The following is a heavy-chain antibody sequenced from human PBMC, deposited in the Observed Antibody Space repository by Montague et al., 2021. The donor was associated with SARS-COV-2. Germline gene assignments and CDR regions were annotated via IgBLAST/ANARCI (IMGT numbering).Heavy chain of an antibody. CDR2: ISGTSEYI. J-gene: IGHJ4*02. V-gene: IGHV3-21*01. D-gene: IGHD3-9*01. CDR3: ARGDFDILTGYYPLFDY. Sequence: SRRLSCAGSGFPFSSYSMNWVRQAPGKGLEWVSSISGTSEYIFYADSVKGRFTISRDNAKNSLYLQMNSLRAEDTAVYYCARGDFDILTGYYPLFDYWGQGTLVTVSS. CDR1: GFPFSSYS.